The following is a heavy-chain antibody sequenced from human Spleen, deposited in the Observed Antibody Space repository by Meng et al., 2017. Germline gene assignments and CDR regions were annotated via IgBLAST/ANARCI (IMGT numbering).Heavy chain of an antibody. D-gene: IGHD2-15*01. Sequence: QAQLVQSGGEVKKPGASVKVSCKASGYTFTNYGITWVRQAPGQGLEWMGWINAYNGDTNYAQTLQGRVTMTTDTSTSTAYMELRSLRSDDTAVYYCARGPGAVRSPYYFDYWGQGTLVTVSS. CDR1: GYTFTNYG. J-gene: IGHJ4*02. CDR2: INAYNGDT. V-gene: IGHV1-18*01. CDR3: ARGPGAVRSPYYFDY.